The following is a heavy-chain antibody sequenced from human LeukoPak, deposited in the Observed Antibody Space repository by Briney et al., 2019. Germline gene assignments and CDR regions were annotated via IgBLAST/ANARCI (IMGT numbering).Heavy chain of an antibody. CDR3: ARDPLDDRKRAFDY. CDR1: GYTFTSYG. J-gene: IGHJ4*02. V-gene: IGHV1-18*01. Sequence: ASVKVSCKASGYTFTSYGISWVRQAPGQGLEWMGWISAYNGNTNYAQKLQGRVTITADESTSTAYMELSSLRSEDTAVYYCARDPLDDRKRAFDYWGQGTLVTVSS. CDR2: ISAYNGNT. D-gene: IGHD1-14*01.